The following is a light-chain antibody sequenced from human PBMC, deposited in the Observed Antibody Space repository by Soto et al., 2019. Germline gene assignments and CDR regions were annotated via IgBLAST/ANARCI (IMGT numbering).Light chain of an antibody. V-gene: IGLV2-14*01. CDR1: SNDVGSYKY. J-gene: IGLJ1*01. Sequence: QSALTQPASVSGSPGQSITISCTGTSNDVGSYKYVSWYQQHPGKAPKMLIYEVSTRPSGVSNRFSGSKSGNTASLTISGLQAEDEADYYCSSFTSTSSVYVFGTGTKVTVL. CDR2: EVS. CDR3: SSFTSTSSVYV.